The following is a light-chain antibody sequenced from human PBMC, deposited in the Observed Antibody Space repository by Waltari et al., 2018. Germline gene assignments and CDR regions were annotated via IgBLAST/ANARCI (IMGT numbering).Light chain of an antibody. CDR3: QQYDTTPLT. CDR1: QSLLFSSNNKNY. J-gene: IGKJ4*01. CDR2: WAS. V-gene: IGKV4-1*01. Sequence: DIVMTQSPDPLAVSLGDRATLNCNSSQSLLFSSNNKNYLAWYQQKPGKPPKLLIYWASIRESGVPDRFSGSGSGTDFTLTISSLQAEDVAVYYCQQYDTTPLTFGGGTKVEIK.